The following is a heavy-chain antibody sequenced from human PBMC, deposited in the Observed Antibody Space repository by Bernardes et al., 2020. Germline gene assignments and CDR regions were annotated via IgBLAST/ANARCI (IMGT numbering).Heavy chain of an antibody. Sequence: ASMKVSCKASGYTFTRYYMHWVRQAPGQGLEWMGIINPSGGSTSYAQKFQGRVTMTRDTSTSTVYMELSSLRSEDTAVYYCAAYSSSSGGGDYWGQGTLVTVSS. CDR2: INPSGGST. D-gene: IGHD6-6*01. V-gene: IGHV1-46*03. CDR3: AAYSSSSGGGDY. J-gene: IGHJ4*02. CDR1: GYTFTRYY.